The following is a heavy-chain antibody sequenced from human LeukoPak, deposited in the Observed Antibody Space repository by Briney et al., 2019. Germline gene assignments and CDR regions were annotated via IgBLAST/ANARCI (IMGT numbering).Heavy chain of an antibody. V-gene: IGHV4-34*01. J-gene: IGHJ5*02. D-gene: IGHD5-18*01. CDR1: GGSFSGYY. CDR2: INHSGST. Sequence: SETLSLTCAVYGGSFSGYYWSWIRQPPGKGLEWIGEINHSGSTNYNPPLKSRVTISVDTSKNQFSLKLSSVTAADTAVYYCARGGRYSYGWYNWFDPWGQGTLVTVSS. CDR3: ARGGRYSYGWYNWFDP.